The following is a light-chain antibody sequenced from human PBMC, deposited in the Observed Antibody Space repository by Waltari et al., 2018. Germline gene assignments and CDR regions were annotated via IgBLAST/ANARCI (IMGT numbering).Light chain of an antibody. CDR3: QQYGTSPPWT. CDR2: GAS. CDR1: QSVASYY. J-gene: IGKJ1*01. V-gene: IGKV3-20*01. Sequence: EIVLTQSPGTLSLSPGERATLSCRTSQSVASYYIAWYQQKPGQAPRLLIYGASSRTTGIPDRFSGGGSGTDFTLTITRLEPEEFAVYYCQQYGTSPPWTFGQGTKVEVK.